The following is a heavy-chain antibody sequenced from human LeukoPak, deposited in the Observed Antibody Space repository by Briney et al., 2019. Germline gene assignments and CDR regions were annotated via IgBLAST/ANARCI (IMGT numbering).Heavy chain of an antibody. CDR1: GYTFTSYG. CDR2: ISAYNGNT. V-gene: IGHV1-18*01. J-gene: IGHJ4*02. D-gene: IGHD3-9*01. Sequence: ASVKVSCKASGYTFTSYGISWVRQAPGQGLEWMGWISAYNGNTNYAQKLQGRVTMTTDTPTSTAYMELRSLRSDDTAVYYCARVPATYDILTGYADYWGQGTLVTVSS. CDR3: ARVPATYDILTGYADY.